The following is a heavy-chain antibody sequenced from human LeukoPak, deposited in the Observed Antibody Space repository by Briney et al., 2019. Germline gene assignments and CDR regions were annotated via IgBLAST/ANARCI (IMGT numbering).Heavy chain of an antibody. V-gene: IGHV3-11*01. CDR1: GFTFSDYY. D-gene: IGHD2-2*01. Sequence: PGGSLRLSCAASGFTFSDYYMTWIRQAPGKGLEWVSYISSLGTSTYYTDSVKGRFTISRDNAKNTLYLQMNGLRSDDTAVYYCARDGDIVVVPAATWFDPWGQGTLVTVSS. J-gene: IGHJ5*02. CDR2: ISSLGTST. CDR3: ARDGDIVVVPAATWFDP.